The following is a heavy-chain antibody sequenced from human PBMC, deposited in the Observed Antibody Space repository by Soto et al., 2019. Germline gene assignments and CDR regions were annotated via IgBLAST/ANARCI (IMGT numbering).Heavy chain of an antibody. CDR2: ISSSSSTI. CDR3: ARDGNYDSSGYYPWYFDY. V-gene: IGHV3-48*02. Sequence: GSLSLSCAASGFTFSSYSMNWVRQAPGKGLEWVSYISSSSSTIYYADSVKGRFTISRDNAKNSLYLQMNSLRDEDTAVYYCARDGNYDSSGYYPWYFDYWGQGTLVTVSS. J-gene: IGHJ4*02. CDR1: GFTFSSYS. D-gene: IGHD3-22*01.